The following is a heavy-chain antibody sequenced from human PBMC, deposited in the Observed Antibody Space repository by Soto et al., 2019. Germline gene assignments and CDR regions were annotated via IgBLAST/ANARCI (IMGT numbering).Heavy chain of an antibody. V-gene: IGHV3-23*01. Sequence: GGSLRLSCAASGFTFSSYGISWIRLSPGKGLERVSVISCGGDTTYYTPSVKGRFTISRDDFRNTLYLQMNSLRTEDTAIYYCAKLRDFVVLPAGILDYWGPGTLVTVSS. CDR2: ISCGGDTT. CDR3: AKLRDFVVLPAGILDY. D-gene: IGHD2-8*01. J-gene: IGHJ4*02. CDR1: GFTFSSYG.